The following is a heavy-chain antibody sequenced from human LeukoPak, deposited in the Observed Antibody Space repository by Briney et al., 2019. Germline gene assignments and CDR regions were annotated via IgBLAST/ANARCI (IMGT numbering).Heavy chain of an antibody. CDR3: ARLLADGYTFDY. CDR2: IIPIFGTA. Sequence: SVKVSCKASGGTFSSYAISWVLQAPGQGLEWMGRIIPIFGTANYAQKFQGRVTITTDESTSTAYMELSSLRSEDTAVYYCARLLADGYTFDYWGQGTLVTVSS. V-gene: IGHV1-69*05. J-gene: IGHJ4*02. D-gene: IGHD5-24*01. CDR1: GGTFSSYA.